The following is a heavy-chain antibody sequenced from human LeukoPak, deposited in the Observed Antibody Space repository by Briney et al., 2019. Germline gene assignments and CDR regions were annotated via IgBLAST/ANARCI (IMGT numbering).Heavy chain of an antibody. Sequence: GGSLRLSCAASGFTFSSYEMNWVRQAPGEGLEWVSYISSSGSTIYYADSVKGRFTISRDNAKNSLYLQMNSLRAEDTAVYYCAGQRFLGAWADFDYWGQGTLVTVSS. CDR3: AGQRFLGAWADFDY. CDR2: ISSSGSTI. V-gene: IGHV3-48*03. CDR1: GFTFSSYE. J-gene: IGHJ4*02. D-gene: IGHD1-26*01.